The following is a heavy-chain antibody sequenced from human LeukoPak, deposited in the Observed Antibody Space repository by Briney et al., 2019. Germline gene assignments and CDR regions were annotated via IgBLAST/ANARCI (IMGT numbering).Heavy chain of an antibody. D-gene: IGHD3-9*01. J-gene: IGHJ4*02. CDR3: AKGDYDILTGYYPVDY. V-gene: IGHV3-23*01. CDR1: GFTFSSYA. Sequence: GGSLRLSCAASGFTFSSYAMSWVRQAPGKGLEWVSAISGSGGSTYYADSVKGRFTISRDNSKNTLYLQMNSLRAEDTAVYYCAKGDYDILTGYYPVDYWGQGTLVTVSS. CDR2: ISGSGGST.